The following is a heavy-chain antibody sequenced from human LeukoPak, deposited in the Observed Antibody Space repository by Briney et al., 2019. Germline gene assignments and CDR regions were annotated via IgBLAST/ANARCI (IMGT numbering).Heavy chain of an antibody. CDR2: ISNSGGST. D-gene: IGHD6-19*01. CDR1: GFTFSTYA. CDR3: AKASITVAGTYFDY. J-gene: IGHJ4*02. V-gene: IGHV3-23*01. Sequence: QPGASLRLSCAASGFTFSTYAMNWVRQAPGKGLEWVSVISNSGGSTVYADSVKGRFTTSRDNSKNTLYLQVKSLRAEDTAVYYCAKASITVAGTYFDYWGQGTLVTVSS.